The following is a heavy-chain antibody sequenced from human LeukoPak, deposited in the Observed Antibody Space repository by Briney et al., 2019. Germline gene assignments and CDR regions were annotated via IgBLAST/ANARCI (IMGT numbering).Heavy chain of an antibody. V-gene: IGHV3-23*01. CDR3: AKGPRHHIWTCHYKSHCFDF. D-gene: IGHD3-9*01. CDR1: VFTFTTYT. CDR2: ITGRGGST. Sequence: GGSLRLSCGQSVFTFTTYTITWVRQAPGKGLERVSSITGRGGSTHYGHSPKGRFTISRDNSKNTRYLQMNSVSAEDTAVYYCAKGPRHHIWTCHYKSHCFDFWGQGTLVTVSS. J-gene: IGHJ4*02.